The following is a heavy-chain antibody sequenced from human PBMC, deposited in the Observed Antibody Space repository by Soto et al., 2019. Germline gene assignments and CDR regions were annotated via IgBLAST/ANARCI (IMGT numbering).Heavy chain of an antibody. Sequence: PSETLSLTCAVYGRSFSGYYWSWIRQPPGKGLEWIGEINHSGSTNYNPSLKGRVTISVDTSKNQFSLKLSSVTAADTAVYYCASGRQKITMIVISNNWFDPWGQGTLVTVSA. J-gene: IGHJ5*02. V-gene: IGHV4-34*01. CDR2: INHSGST. D-gene: IGHD3-22*01. CDR1: GRSFSGYY. CDR3: ASGRQKITMIVISNNWFDP.